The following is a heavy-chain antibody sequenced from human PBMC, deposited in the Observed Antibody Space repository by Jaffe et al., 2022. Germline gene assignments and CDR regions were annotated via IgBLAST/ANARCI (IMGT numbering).Heavy chain of an antibody. V-gene: IGHV3-30*02. J-gene: IGHJ6*03. Sequence: QVQLVESGGGVVQPGGSLRLSCAASGFTFSSYGMHWVRQAPGKGLEWVAFIRYDGSNKYYADSVKGRFTISRDNSKNTLYLQMNSLRAEDTAVYYCAKDEGRAWVTMVQAYYMDVWGKGTTVTVSS. CDR2: IRYDGSNK. CDR3: AKDEGRAWVTMVQAYYMDV. CDR1: GFTFSSYG. D-gene: IGHD3-10*01.